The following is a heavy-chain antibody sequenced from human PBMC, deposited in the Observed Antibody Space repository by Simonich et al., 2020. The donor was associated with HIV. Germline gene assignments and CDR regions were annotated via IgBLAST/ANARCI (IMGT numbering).Heavy chain of an antibody. CDR1: GFIFSNYW. J-gene: IGHJ4*02. CDR2: IKQDGREK. V-gene: IGHV3-7*01. D-gene: IGHD5-18*01. Sequence: EVQLVESGGGLVQPGGSLRLSCEASGFIFSNYWMNWVRQAPGKGLGWVAQIKQDGREKYYVDAVKGRFTISRDNTKNSLYLQMNSLRADDTAVYYCARGGYGFVYVDYWGQGTLVTVSS. CDR3: ARGGYGFVYVDY.